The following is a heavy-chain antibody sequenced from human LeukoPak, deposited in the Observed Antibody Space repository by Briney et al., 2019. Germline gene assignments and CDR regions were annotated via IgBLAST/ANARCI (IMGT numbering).Heavy chain of an antibody. J-gene: IGHJ4*02. CDR3: TRDTDGSLDY. CDR1: GFSFSNYW. V-gene: IGHV3-7*01. Sequence: GGSLRLSCAASGFSFSNYWMAWVRQAPGKGLEWVANIKQDGGRKHYVDSLKGRFTISRDNPKNSLYLQMNSLRADNTAVYYCTRDTDGSLDYWGQGILVTVAS. CDR2: IKQDGGRK. D-gene: IGHD1-26*01.